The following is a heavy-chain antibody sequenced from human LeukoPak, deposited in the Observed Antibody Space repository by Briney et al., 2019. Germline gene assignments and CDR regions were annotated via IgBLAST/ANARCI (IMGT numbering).Heavy chain of an antibody. CDR1: GFTFSSYS. V-gene: IGHV3-21*05. J-gene: IGHJ5*02. CDR2: ISSSSSYI. Sequence: GGSLRLSCAASGFTFSSYSMNWVRQAPGKGLEWVSYISSSSSYIYYADSVKGRFTISRDNAKNSLYLQMNSLRAEDTAVYYCARDLGVPLPDHWGQGTLVTVSS. D-gene: IGHD3-16*01. CDR3: ARDLGVPLPDH.